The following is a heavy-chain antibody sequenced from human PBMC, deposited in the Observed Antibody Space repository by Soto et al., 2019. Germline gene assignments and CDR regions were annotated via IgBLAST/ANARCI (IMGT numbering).Heavy chain of an antibody. CDR1: GYSFTSYW. CDR3: ASDIVVVPDATAYYYYGMDV. Sequence: GESLKISCKGSGYSFTSYWISWVRQMPGKGLEWMGRIDPSDSYTNYSPSFQGHVTISADKPNSTAYLQWSSLKASDTAMYYCASDIVVVPDATAYYYYGMDVWGQGTTVTGLL. J-gene: IGHJ6*02. D-gene: IGHD2-2*01. CDR2: IDPSDSYT. V-gene: IGHV5-10-1*01.